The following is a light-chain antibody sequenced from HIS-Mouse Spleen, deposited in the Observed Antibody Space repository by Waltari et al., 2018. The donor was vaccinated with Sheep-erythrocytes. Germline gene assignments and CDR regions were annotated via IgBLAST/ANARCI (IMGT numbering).Light chain of an antibody. CDR1: QGIRND. V-gene: IGKV1-6*01. Sequence: IHITHSPSSLSASVGDRCTITCRASQGIRNDLGWYQQKPGKAPKLLIYAASSLQSGVPSRFSGSGSGTDFTLTISSLQPEDFATYYCLQDYNYPWTFGQGTKVEIK. CDR3: LQDYNYPWT. J-gene: IGKJ1*01. CDR2: AAS.